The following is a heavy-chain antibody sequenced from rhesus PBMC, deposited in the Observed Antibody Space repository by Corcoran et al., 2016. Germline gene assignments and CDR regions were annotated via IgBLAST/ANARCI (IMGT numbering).Heavy chain of an antibody. Sequence: QVQLQESGPGLVKPLETLSLTCAVSGGSISSNSWSWIRQAPGKGLEWIGYIYGSGSSTNYNPSLKSRVTLSVDTSKNQLSLKLSSVTAADTAVYYCARRGNTGYYFDYWGQGVLVTVSS. CDR1: GGSISSNS. V-gene: IGHV4S11*01. CDR3: ARRGNTGYYFDY. D-gene: IGHD2-21*01. J-gene: IGHJ4*01. CDR2: IYGSGSST.